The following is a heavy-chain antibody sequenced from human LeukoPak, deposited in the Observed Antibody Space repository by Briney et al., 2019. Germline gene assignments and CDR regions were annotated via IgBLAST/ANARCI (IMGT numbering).Heavy chain of an antibody. D-gene: IGHD3-9*01. J-gene: IGHJ6*02. CDR3: AKDWGRGLSDILTGYVPAADYYYYGMDV. CDR2: ISWNSGSI. Sequence: PGGSLRLSCAASGFTFDDYAMHWVRQAPGKGLEWVSVISWNSGSIGYADSVKGRFTISRDNAKNSLYLQMNSLRAEDTALYYCAKDWGRGLSDILTGYVPAADYYYYGMDVWGQGTTVTVSS. CDR1: GFTFDDYA. V-gene: IGHV3-9*01.